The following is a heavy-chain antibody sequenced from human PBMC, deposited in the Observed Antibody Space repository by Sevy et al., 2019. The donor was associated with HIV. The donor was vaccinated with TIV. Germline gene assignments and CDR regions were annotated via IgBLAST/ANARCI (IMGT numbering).Heavy chain of an antibody. CDR1: GFTFTNYA. D-gene: IGHD6-19*01. V-gene: IGHV3-23*01. CDR3: AKVLARGVAVAGTACGMDV. Sequence: GGSRRLSCAASGFTFTNYAMNWVRQAPGKGLEWVSAISGSRGTTYYADSVQGRFTISRDKSKNTLYLQMNSLRAEDTAVYYCAKVLARGVAVAGTACGMDVWGQGTTVTVSS. J-gene: IGHJ6*02. CDR2: ISGSRGTT.